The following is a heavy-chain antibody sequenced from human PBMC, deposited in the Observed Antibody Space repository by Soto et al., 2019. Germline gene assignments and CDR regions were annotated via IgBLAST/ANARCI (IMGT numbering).Heavy chain of an antibody. J-gene: IGHJ6*02. CDR2: INPNSGGT. D-gene: IGHD3-10*01. V-gene: IGHV1-2*04. CDR3: ARDLAYYGSGSYYSLYYYYGMDV. Sequence: ASVKGSRKTSGYTFTVYYIHCVSMTTGQGLEWMGWINPNSGGTNYAQKFQGWVTMTRDTSISTAYMELSRLRSDDTAVYYCARDLAYYGSGSYYSLYYYYGMDVWGQGTTVTVSS. CDR1: GYTFTVYY.